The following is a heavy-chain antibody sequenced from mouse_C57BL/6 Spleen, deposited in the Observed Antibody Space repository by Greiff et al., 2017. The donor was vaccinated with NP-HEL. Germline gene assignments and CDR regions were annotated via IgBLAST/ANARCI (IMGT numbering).Heavy chain of an antibody. CDR1: GYAFSSSW. J-gene: IGHJ2*01. D-gene: IGHD2-3*01. CDR3: AREGGYDGYYYFDY. CDR2: IYPGDGDT. Sequence: VQLQQSGPELVKPGASVKISCKASGYAFSSSWMNWVKQRPGKGLEWIGRIYPGDGDTNYNGKFKGKATLTADKSSSTAYMQLSSLTSEDSAVYFCAREGGYDGYYYFDYWGQGTTLTVSS. V-gene: IGHV1-82*01.